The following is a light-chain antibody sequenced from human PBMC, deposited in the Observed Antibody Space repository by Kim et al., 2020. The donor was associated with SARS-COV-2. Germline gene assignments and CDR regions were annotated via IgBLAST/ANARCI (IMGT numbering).Light chain of an antibody. V-gene: IGKV1-5*03. CDR1: QSVGSF. J-gene: IGKJ1*01. Sequence: GDRVTITCRASQSVGSFLAWYQQKPGKAPELLIYWASRLESGVPTRFSGSGSGTDFTLTISSLQPDDFATYYCQQYSSTWTFGQGTKVEIK. CDR3: QQYSSTWT. CDR2: WAS.